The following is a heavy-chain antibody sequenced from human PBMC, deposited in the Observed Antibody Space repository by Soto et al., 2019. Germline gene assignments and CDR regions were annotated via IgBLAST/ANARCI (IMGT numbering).Heavy chain of an antibody. CDR1: GYTFTSYD. D-gene: IGHD3-10*01. CDR2: MNPNSGNT. J-gene: IGHJ6*03. V-gene: IGHV1-8*01. Sequence: ASVKVSCKASGYTFTSYDINWVRQATGQGLEWMGWMNPNSGNTGYAQKFQGRVTMTRNTSISTAYMELSSLRSEDTAVYYCARSYYYGSGSWKYYYYMDVWGKGTTVTVSS. CDR3: ARSYYYGSGSWKYYYYMDV.